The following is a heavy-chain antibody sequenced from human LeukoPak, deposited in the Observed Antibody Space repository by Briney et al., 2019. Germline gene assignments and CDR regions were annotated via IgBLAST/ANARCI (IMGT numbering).Heavy chain of an antibody. CDR2: IIPIFGTA. J-gene: IGHJ4*02. D-gene: IGHD6-19*01. Sequence: SVKVSCTASGGTFSSYAISWVRQAPGQGLEWMGGIIPIFGTANYAQKFQGRVTITADESTSTAYMELCSLRSEDTAVYYCARGVSGWYRYWGQGTLVTVSS. V-gene: IGHV1-69*13. CDR3: ARGVSGWYRY. CDR1: GGTFSSYA.